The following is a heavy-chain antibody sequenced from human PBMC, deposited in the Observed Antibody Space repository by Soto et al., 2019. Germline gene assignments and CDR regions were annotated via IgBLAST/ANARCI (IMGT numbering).Heavy chain of an antibody. CDR3: ASGLSGDKVDQ. CDR2: IYNSGNT. J-gene: IGHJ4*02. D-gene: IGHD2-21*01. CDR1: GGSISDGAYY. V-gene: IGHV4-30-4*01. Sequence: QVQLQESGPGLVKPSQTLSLTCTVSGGSISDGAYYWSWIRQPPGKGLEWIGHIYNSGNTYNNPSLRGRLTISLDTSKSQFSLNLNSVTAADTAVYYCASGLSGDKVDQWGQGTLVTVSS.